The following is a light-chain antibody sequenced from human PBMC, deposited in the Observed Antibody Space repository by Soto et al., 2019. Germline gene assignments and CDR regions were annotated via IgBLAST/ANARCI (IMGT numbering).Light chain of an antibody. CDR3: QQVKTYPRN. CDR1: QAVPNN. V-gene: IGKV1-9*01. J-gene: IGKJ4*01. CDR2: EES. Sequence: IQLTQSPSFLSASVGDRVTITCRPSQAVPNNMAWYQQKPGKPPKLLIYEESTLHSGVPSRFSGRKSGTQFTLTIDSLQPEDFATYYCQQVKTYPRNFGGGTKVDIK.